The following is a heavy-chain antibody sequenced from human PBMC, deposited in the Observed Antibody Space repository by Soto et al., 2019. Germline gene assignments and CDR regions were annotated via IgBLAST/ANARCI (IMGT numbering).Heavy chain of an antibody. CDR2: IDWDDDK. CDR3: ARTYSSSSPAFDI. V-gene: IGHV2-70*04. CDR1: GFSLSTSGMR. Sequence: SGPTLVNPTQTLTLTCTFSGFSLSTSGMRVSWIRQPPGKALEWLARIDWDDDKFYSTSLKTRLTIAKDTSKNQVVLTMTNMDPVDTATYYCARTYSSSSPAFDIWGQGTMVTVS. J-gene: IGHJ3*02. D-gene: IGHD6-6*01.